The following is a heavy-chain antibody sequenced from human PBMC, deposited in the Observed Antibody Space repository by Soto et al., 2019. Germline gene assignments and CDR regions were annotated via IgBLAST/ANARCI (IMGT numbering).Heavy chain of an antibody. CDR3: ARLIPYGIRGRNWFDP. J-gene: IGHJ5*02. CDR1: GGSISSSRYY. Sequence: QLQLQESGPGLVKPSETLSLTCTLSGGSISSSRYYWGWIRQPPGKGLEWIGSIYYSGSTYYNPSLKSRVTIPVDTSNNQCSLKLSSVTAADTAVYYCARLIPYGIRGRNWFDPWGQGTLVTVSS. CDR2: IYYSGST. V-gene: IGHV4-39*01. D-gene: IGHD3-10*01.